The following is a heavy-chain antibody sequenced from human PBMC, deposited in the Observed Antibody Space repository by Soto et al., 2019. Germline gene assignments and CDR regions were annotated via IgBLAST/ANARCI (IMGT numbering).Heavy chain of an antibody. Sequence: QVQLVQSGAEVKKPGSSVKVSCKASGGTFSSYAISWVRQAPGQGLEWMGGIIPIFGTANYAQKFQGRVTITADESPSTAYMELSSLRSEDTAVYYCARGQYVAAAGNYYYYCMDVWGHGTTVTVSS. CDR2: IIPIFGTA. J-gene: IGHJ6*02. V-gene: IGHV1-69*01. CDR3: ARGQYVAAAGNYYYYCMDV. CDR1: GGTFSSYA. D-gene: IGHD6-13*01.